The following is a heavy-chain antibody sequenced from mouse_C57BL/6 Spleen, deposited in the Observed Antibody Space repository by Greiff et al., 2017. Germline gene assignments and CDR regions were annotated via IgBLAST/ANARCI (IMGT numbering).Heavy chain of an antibody. Sequence: QVQLQQPGAELVKPGASVKLSCKASGYTFTSYWMHWVKQRPGRGLEWIGRIDPISGGTKYNEKFKSKSTLTVDKPSITAYMQLSSLTSEDSAVYYCARTHYGSSFAYWGQGTLVTVSA. CDR1: GYTFTSYW. V-gene: IGHV1-72*01. J-gene: IGHJ3*01. D-gene: IGHD1-1*01. CDR2: IDPISGGT. CDR3: ARTHYGSSFAY.